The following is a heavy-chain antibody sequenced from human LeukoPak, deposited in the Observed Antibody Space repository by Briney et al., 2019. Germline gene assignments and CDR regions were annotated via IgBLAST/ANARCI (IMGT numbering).Heavy chain of an antibody. CDR1: GYTFTGYY. Sequence: ASVKVSCKASGYTFTGYYMHWVRQAPGQGLEWMGWINPNSGGTNYAQKFQGRVTMTRDTSISTAYMELSRLRSDDTALYYCARDRNLWFGELRAFDYWGQGTLVTVSS. J-gene: IGHJ4*02. V-gene: IGHV1-2*02. CDR3: ARDRNLWFGELRAFDY. CDR2: INPNSGGT. D-gene: IGHD3-10*01.